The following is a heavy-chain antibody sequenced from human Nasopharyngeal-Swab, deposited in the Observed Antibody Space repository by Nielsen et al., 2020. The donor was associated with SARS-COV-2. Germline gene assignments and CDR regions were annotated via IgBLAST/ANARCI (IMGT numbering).Heavy chain of an antibody. CDR1: GYTFTSYY. D-gene: IGHD2-21*02. CDR3: ARGPKTVVVTATNWYFDL. J-gene: IGHJ2*01. CDR2: INPSGGST. Sequence: ASVKVSCKASGYTFTSYYMHWVRQAPGQGLEWMGIINPSGGSTSHAQKFQGRVTMTRDTSTSTVYMELSSLRSEDTAVYYCARGPKTVVVTATNWYFDLWGRGTLVTVSS. V-gene: IGHV1-46*01.